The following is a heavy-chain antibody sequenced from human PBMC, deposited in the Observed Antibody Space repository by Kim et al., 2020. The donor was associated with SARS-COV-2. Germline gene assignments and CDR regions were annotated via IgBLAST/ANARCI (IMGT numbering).Heavy chain of an antibody. CDR1: GYTFTSSH. J-gene: IGHJ5*02. Sequence: ASVKVSCKASGYTFTSSHIQWVRQAPGQGLEWMGVINPSGGNTTYAQKLQGRVIMTRDTSTGTVYMELSSLRSEDTALYYCARGTWGGGGWGYGSGQYNRFDPWGQGTLVTVSS. CDR2: INPSGGNT. CDR3: ARGTWGGGGWGYGSGQYNRFDP. D-gene: IGHD3-10*01. V-gene: IGHV1-46*03.